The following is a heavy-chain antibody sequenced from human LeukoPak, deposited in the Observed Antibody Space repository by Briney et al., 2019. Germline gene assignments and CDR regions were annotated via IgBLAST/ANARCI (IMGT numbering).Heavy chain of an antibody. D-gene: IGHD3-16*01. CDR3: ATTTSRETPFGY. Sequence: SQTLSLTCTVSGGSISSGDYYWSWIRQPPGKGLEWIGYIYYSGSTYYNPSLKSRVTISVDTSKNQFSLKLSSVTAADTAVYYCATTTSRETPFGYWGQGTLVTVSS. CDR1: GGSISSGDYY. V-gene: IGHV4-30-4*08. CDR2: IYYSGST. J-gene: IGHJ4*02.